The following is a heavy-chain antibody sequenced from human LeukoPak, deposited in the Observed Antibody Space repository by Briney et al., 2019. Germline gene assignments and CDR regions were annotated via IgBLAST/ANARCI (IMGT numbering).Heavy chain of an antibody. D-gene: IGHD1-14*01. CDR2: INHSGST. Sequence: KASETLSLTCAVYGGSFSGYYWSWIRQPPGKGLEWIGEINHSGSTNYNPSLKSRVTISVDTSKNQFSLKLSSVTAADTAVYYCASLDTSRGFLRNLIDYWGQGTLVTVSS. CDR1: GGSFSGYY. V-gene: IGHV4-34*01. CDR3: ASLDTSRGFLRNLIDY. J-gene: IGHJ4*02.